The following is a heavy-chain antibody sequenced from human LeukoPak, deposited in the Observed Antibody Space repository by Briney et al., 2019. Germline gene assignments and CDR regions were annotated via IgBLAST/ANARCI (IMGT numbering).Heavy chain of an antibody. V-gene: IGHV3-23*01. CDR1: GFTFSSYG. CDR2: ISGSGGKT. Sequence: AGGSLRLSCAASGFTFSSYGMHWVRQAPGKGLEWVSDISGSGGKTYYADSVKGRFTIFRDNSKNRLYLQMNSLRAEDTAVYYCAKEYSGSFSPFPSYFDYWGQGALVTVSS. J-gene: IGHJ4*02. D-gene: IGHD1-26*01. CDR3: AKEYSGSFSPFPSYFDY.